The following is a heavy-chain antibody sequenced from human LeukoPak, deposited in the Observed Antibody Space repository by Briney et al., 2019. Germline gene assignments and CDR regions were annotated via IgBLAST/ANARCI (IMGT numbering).Heavy chain of an antibody. CDR2: INPNSGGT. D-gene: IGHD6-13*01. V-gene: IGHV1-2*02. Sequence: ASVKVSCKASGYTFSGYYMHWVRQAPGQGLEWMGWINPNSGGTNYAQKFQGRVTMTRDTSISTAYMELSRLRSDDTAVYYCARSPSSSWRYYYYMDVWGKGTTVTVSS. CDR3: ARSPSSSWRYYYYMDV. CDR1: GYTFSGYY. J-gene: IGHJ6*03.